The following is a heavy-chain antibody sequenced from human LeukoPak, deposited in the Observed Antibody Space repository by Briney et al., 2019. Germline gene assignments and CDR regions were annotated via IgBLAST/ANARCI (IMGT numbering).Heavy chain of an antibody. CDR2: INAGNGNT. CDR1: GYTFTSYA. Sequence: ASVKVSCKASGYTFTSYAMHWVRQAPGQRLEWMGWINAGNGNTKYSQKFQGRVTITRDTSASTAYMELSSLRSEDTAVYYCGRDNPLHCSGGSCYSKVFDYWGQGTLVTISS. V-gene: IGHV1-3*01. D-gene: IGHD2-15*01. J-gene: IGHJ4*02. CDR3: GRDNPLHCSGGSCYSKVFDY.